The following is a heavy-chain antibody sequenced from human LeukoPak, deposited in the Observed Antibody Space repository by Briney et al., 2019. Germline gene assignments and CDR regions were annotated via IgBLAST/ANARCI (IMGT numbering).Heavy chain of an antibody. CDR3: AKSYDSGWYVCDY. V-gene: IGHV3-74*01. D-gene: IGHD6-19*01. J-gene: IGHJ4*02. Sequence: GGALRLSCAPSGFTLSSYWMHWVRQAPGKGLVWVSRICSDGSRMSYADSVTGRFTISRDDAKKTLDLQMNSLRPEDTAVYYCAKSYDSGWYVCDYWGQGTLVTVSS. CDR2: ICSDGSRM. CDR1: GFTLSSYW.